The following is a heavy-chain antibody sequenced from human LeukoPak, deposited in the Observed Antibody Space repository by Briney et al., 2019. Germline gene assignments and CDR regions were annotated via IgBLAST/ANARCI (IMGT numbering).Heavy chain of an antibody. CDR1: GGSFSGYY. CDR2: INHSGST. V-gene: IGHV4-34*01. CDR3: ARHKYSSGWPPEGAFDI. D-gene: IGHD6-19*01. J-gene: IGHJ3*02. Sequence: SETLSLTCAVYGGSFSGYYWSWIRQPPGKGLEWIGEINHSGSTNYNPSLKSRVTISVDTSKNQFFLRLSSVTAADTAVYYCARHKYSSGWPPEGAFDIWGQGTMVTVSS.